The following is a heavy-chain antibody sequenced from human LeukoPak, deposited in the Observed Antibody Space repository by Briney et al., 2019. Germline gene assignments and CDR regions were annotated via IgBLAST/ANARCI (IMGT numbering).Heavy chain of an antibody. J-gene: IGHJ4*02. D-gene: IGHD3-10*01. CDR2: ISAHNGNT. CDR3: ARDDVLSGGSGSYDY. V-gene: IGHV1-18*01. CDR1: GYTFTSYG. Sequence: ASVKDSCKASGYTFTSYGISWVRQAPGQGLEWMGWISAHNGNTNYAQKLQGRVTMTTDTSTSTAYMELRSLRSDDTAVYYCARDDVLSGGSGSYDYWGQGTLVTVSS.